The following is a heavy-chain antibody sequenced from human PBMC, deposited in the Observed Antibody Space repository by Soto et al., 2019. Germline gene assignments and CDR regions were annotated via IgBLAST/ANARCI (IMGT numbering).Heavy chain of an antibody. V-gene: IGHV1-2*02. Sequence: ASVKVSCKASGYTFTGYYMHWVRQAPGQGLEWIGWINPNSGGTNYAQKFQGRVTMTRDTSISTAYMELSRLRSDDTAVYYCARGRIAVAGYYYYGMDVWGQGTTVTVSS. CDR3: ARGRIAVAGYYYYGMDV. CDR1: GYTFTGYY. J-gene: IGHJ6*02. CDR2: INPNSGGT. D-gene: IGHD6-19*01.